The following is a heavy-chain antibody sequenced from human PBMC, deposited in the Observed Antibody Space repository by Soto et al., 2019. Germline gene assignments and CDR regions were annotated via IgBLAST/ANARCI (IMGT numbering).Heavy chain of an antibody. CDR1: GGSIRSGDSY. D-gene: IGHD3-22*01. Sequence: SETLSLTCTVSGGSIRSGDSYWSWIRQPPGKGLEWIGYIYYSGSTYYNPSLKGRVTISLDTSKNQFSLNLSSVTAADTAVYYCARTHYSDRSGTDYWGQGTLVTVSS. CDR2: IYYSGST. V-gene: IGHV4-30-4*01. J-gene: IGHJ4*02. CDR3: ARTHYSDRSGTDY.